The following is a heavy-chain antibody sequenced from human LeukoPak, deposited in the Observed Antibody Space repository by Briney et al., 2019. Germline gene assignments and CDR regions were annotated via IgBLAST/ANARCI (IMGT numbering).Heavy chain of an antibody. CDR3: ARDNPQLPAIDY. V-gene: IGHV3-33*08. J-gene: IGHJ4*02. CDR1: GFTFSDYY. D-gene: IGHD2-2*01. CDR2: IWYDGSNK. Sequence: QPGGSLRLSCAASGFTFSDYYMSWIRQAPGKGLEWVAVIWYDGSNKYYADSVKGRFTISRDNSKNTLYLQMNSLRAEDTAVYYCARDNPQLPAIDYWGQGTLVTVSS.